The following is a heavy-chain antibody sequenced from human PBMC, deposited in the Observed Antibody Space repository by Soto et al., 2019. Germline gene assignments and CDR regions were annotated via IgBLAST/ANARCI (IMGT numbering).Heavy chain of an antibody. Sequence: GGSLRLSCAASGFTFSTYWMSWVRQAPGKGLEWVANIKQEGSEKYYVDSVKGRFTISRDNAKNSLYLQMNSLRAEDTAVYYCARDETYYYGSGPVGGQGTLVTVAS. CDR1: GFTFSTYW. D-gene: IGHD3-10*01. CDR3: ARDETYYYGSGPV. V-gene: IGHV3-7*01. CDR2: IKQEGSEK. J-gene: IGHJ4*02.